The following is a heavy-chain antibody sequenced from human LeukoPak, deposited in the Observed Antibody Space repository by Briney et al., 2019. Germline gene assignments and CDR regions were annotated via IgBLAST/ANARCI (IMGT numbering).Heavy chain of an antibody. D-gene: IGHD5-12*01. CDR3: ARGKSIVATTPPVRGYYYYYMDV. CDR2: IIPIFGTA. J-gene: IGHJ6*03. V-gene: IGHV1-69*06. CDR1: GGTFSSYA. Sequence: GASVKVSCKASGGTFSSYAISWVRQAPGQGLEWMGGIIPIFGTANYAQKFQGRVTITADKSTSTAYMELSSLRSEDTAVYYCARGKSIVATTPPVRGYYYYYMDVWGKGTTVTVSS.